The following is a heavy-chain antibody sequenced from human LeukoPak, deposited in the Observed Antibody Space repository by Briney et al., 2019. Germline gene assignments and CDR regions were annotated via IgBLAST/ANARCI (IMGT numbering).Heavy chain of an antibody. V-gene: IGHV3-30*03. CDR2: ISFDGGNK. D-gene: IGHD6-19*01. CDR3: ARGPTTGWYYYYYMDV. J-gene: IGHJ6*03. CDR1: EFNIISHG. Sequence: PGGSLRLSCAASEFNIISHGMHWVRQAPGKGLEWMAVISFDGGNKYYADSVKGRFTISRDKSKNTLYLQMNSLRAEDTAIYYCARGPTTGWYYYYYMDVWGKGTTVTISS.